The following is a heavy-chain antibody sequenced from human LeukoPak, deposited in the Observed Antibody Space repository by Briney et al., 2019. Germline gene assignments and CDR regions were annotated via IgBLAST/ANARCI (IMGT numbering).Heavy chain of an antibody. J-gene: IGHJ6*03. CDR3: ARVLRGASDDFYYYCMDV. CDR1: GYTFTGYY. Sequence: GASVKVSCKASGYTFTGYYMHWVRQAPGQGLEWMGWINPNSGGTNYAQKFQGRVTMTRDTSISTAYMELSRLRSDDTAVYYCARVLRGASDDFYYYCMDVWGTGTTVTVSS. D-gene: IGHD4/OR15-4a*01. CDR2: INPNSGGT. V-gene: IGHV1-2*02.